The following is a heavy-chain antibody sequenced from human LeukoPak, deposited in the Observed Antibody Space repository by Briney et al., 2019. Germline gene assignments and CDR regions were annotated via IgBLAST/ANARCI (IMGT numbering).Heavy chain of an antibody. CDR2: IKQDGSEK. CDR1: GFTFSSYW. Sequence: GGSLRLSCAASGFTFSSYWMSWVRQASGKGLEGGANIKQDGSEKYYVDSVKGRFTISRDNAKNSLYLQMNSLRAEDTAVYYCARMSSGWYEVYYFDYWGQGTLVTVSS. D-gene: IGHD6-19*01. J-gene: IGHJ4*02. CDR3: ARMSSGWYEVYYFDY. V-gene: IGHV3-7*01.